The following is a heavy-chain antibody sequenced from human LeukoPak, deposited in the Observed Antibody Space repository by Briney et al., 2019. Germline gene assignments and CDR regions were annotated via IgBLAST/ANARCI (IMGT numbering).Heavy chain of an antibody. Sequence: GGSLRLSCAASGFTFSSYAMSWVRQAPGKGLEWVSSISGSGGSTYYADSVKGRFTISRDSSEDTLYLQMNSLRAEDTTVYYCAKDPTTGTNAYWGQGTLVTVSS. CDR1: GFTFSSYA. CDR2: ISGSGGST. CDR3: AKDPTTGTNAY. V-gene: IGHV3-23*01. J-gene: IGHJ4*02. D-gene: IGHD1-7*01.